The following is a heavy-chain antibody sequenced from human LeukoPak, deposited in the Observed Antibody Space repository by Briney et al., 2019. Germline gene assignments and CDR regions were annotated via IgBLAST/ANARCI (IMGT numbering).Heavy chain of an antibody. CDR2: IYYSGST. V-gene: IGHV4-59*01. D-gene: IGHD1-26*01. J-gene: IGHJ4*02. Sequence: PSETLSLTCTVSGGSISSYHWSWIRQPPGKGLEWIGYIYYSGSTNYNPSLKSRVTISVDTSKNQFSLKLSSVTAADTAVYYCARAWGPSGSYLDYFDYWGQGTLVTVSS. CDR1: GGSISSYH. CDR3: ARAWGPSGSYLDYFDY.